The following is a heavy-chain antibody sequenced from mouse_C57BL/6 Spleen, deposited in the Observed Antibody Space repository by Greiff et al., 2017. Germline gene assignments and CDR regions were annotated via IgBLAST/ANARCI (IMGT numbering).Heavy chain of an antibody. Sequence: QVQLKQPGAELVRPGSSVKLSCKASGYTFTSYWMHWVKQRPIQGLEWIGNIDPSDSETHYNQKFKDKATLTVDKSSSTAYMQLSSLTSEDSAVYYCARWDDYDFDYWGQGTTLTVSS. CDR2: IDPSDSET. CDR3: ARWDDYDFDY. CDR1: GYTFTSYW. V-gene: IGHV1-52*01. D-gene: IGHD2-4*01. J-gene: IGHJ2*01.